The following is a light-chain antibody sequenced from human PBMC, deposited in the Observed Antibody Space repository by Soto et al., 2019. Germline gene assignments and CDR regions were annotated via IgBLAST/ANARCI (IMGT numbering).Light chain of an antibody. Sequence: DLQMTQSPSSLSASVGDRVTITCQASQNIKKYLNWYQQKPGEAPKLLIYDTSNLETGVPSRFSGSGYGTDFTFTISSMQPEDIATYYCQQYDNVPLTFGGGTKVEIK. J-gene: IGKJ4*01. CDR3: QQYDNVPLT. CDR1: QNIKKY. V-gene: IGKV1-33*01. CDR2: DTS.